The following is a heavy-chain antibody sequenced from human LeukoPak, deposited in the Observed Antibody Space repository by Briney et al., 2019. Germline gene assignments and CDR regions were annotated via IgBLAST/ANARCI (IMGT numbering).Heavy chain of an antibody. CDR2: ISGSGGST. D-gene: IGHD6-13*01. CDR1: GFTFSSYA. CDR3: AKDRDSSSWFPPYWFDP. J-gene: IGHJ5*02. Sequence: GGSLRLSCAASGFTFSSYAMSWVRQAPGKGLDWVSAISGSGGSTYYADSVKGRFTISRDNSKNTLYLQMNSLRAEDTAVYYCAKDRDSSSWFPPYWFDPWGQGTLVTVSS. V-gene: IGHV3-23*01.